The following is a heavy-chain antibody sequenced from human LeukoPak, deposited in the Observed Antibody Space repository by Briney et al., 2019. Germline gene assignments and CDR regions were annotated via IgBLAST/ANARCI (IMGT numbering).Heavy chain of an antibody. V-gene: IGHV4-4*07. J-gene: IGHJ2*01. Sequence: PSETLSLTCTVSGGSISSYYWSWIRQPAGKGLEWIGRIYTSGSTNYNPSLKSRVTMSVDTSKNQFSLKLSSVTAADTAVYYCARVPGHYYYDSSGYPNWYFDLWGRGTLVTVSS. CDR1: GGSISSYY. D-gene: IGHD3-22*01. CDR2: IYTSGST. CDR3: ARVPGHYYYDSSGYPNWYFDL.